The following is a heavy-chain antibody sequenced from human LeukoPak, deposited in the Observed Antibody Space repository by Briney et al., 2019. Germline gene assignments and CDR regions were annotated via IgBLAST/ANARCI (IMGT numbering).Heavy chain of an antibody. CDR2: ISHDGRAE. D-gene: IGHD6-19*01. Sequence: GRSLRLSCAVSGFTIGNHGMHWVRQAAGKGLEWVAMISHDGRAEYYRDSVKGRLSISRDNSNNMLYLQMNSLRAQDTAVYYCAKDWGSSDWYNWFDPWGQGTLVTVFS. V-gene: IGHV3-30*18. J-gene: IGHJ5*02. CDR3: AKDWGSSDWYNWFDP. CDR1: GFTIGNHG.